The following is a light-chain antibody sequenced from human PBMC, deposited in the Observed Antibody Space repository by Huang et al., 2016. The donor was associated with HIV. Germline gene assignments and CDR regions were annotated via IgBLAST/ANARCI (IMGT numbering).Light chain of an antibody. Sequence: EIVLTQSPGTLSLSPGERATLSCRASQSLSSTYLAWYQQKPGQAPRLLIYSESSMATGIPDRFSAGGSGTDFTLTISRLEPDDFAVYYCLQYGSSRTFGQGTRVEMK. CDR1: QSLSSTY. V-gene: IGKV3-20*01. CDR2: SES. J-gene: IGKJ1*01. CDR3: LQYGSSRT.